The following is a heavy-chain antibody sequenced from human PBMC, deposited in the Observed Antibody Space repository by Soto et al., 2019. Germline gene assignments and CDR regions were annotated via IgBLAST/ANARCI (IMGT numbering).Heavy chain of an antibody. D-gene: IGHD2-15*01. CDR2: ISYDGSNK. Sequence: ESGGGVVQPGRSLRLSCAASGFTFSSYAMHWVRQAPGKGLEWVAVISYDGSNKYYADSVKGRFTISRDNSKNTLYLQMNSLRAEDTAVYYCARRDIVVVVAARDWWAFDIWGQGTMVTVSS. CDR3: ARRDIVVVVAARDWWAFDI. CDR1: GFTFSSYA. J-gene: IGHJ3*02. V-gene: IGHV3-30-3*01.